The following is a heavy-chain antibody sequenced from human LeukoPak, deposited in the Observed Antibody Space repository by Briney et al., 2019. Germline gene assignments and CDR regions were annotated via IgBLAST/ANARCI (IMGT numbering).Heavy chain of an antibody. CDR1: GFTFSSYG. Sequence: GGSLRLSCAASGFTFSSYGMHWVRQAPGKGLEWVAVIWYDGSNKYYADSVKGRFTISRDNSKNMLYLQMNSLRAEDTAVYYCARDGDGYNYGPDSPAPIDYWGQGTLVTVSS. J-gene: IGHJ4*02. V-gene: IGHV3-33*01. D-gene: IGHD5-24*01. CDR2: IWYDGSNK. CDR3: ARDGDGYNYGPDSPAPIDY.